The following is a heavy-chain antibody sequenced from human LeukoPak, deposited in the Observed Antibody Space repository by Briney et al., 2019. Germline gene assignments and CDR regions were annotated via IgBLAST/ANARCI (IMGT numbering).Heavy chain of an antibody. Sequence: SEALSLTCTVSGGYISSSSYYWGWIRQPPGKGLEWIGSIYYSGSTYYNPSLKSRVTISVDTSKNQFSLKLSSVTAADTAVYYCARICGADCRGAFDIWGQGTMVTVSS. D-gene: IGHD2-21*02. CDR1: GGYISSSSYY. CDR3: ARICGADCRGAFDI. J-gene: IGHJ3*02. V-gene: IGHV4-39*07. CDR2: IYYSGST.